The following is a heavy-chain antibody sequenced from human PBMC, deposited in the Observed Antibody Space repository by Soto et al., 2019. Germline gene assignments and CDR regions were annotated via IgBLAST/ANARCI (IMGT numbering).Heavy chain of an antibody. J-gene: IGHJ4*02. CDR1: GGSISSGGYS. CDR2: MYHSGST. D-gene: IGHD3-16*01. V-gene: IGHV4-30-2*02. Sequence: SETLSLTCAVSGGSISSGGYSWSWIRQPPGKGLEWIGYMYHSGSTYYNPSLKSRVTISVDTSKNQFSLKLSTVTAADTAVYYCARLTRTGELRVDYWGQGTLVTVSS. CDR3: ARLTRTGELRVDY.